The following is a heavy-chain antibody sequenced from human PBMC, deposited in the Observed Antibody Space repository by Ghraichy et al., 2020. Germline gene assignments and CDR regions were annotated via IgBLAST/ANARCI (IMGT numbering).Heavy chain of an antibody. Sequence: SCAASGFTFSSYAMSWVRQAPGKGLEWVSAISGSGGSTYYADSVKGRFTISRDNSKNTLYLQMNSLRAEDTAVYYCAKDGGLVATIHYDSSGYLTYFDYWGQGTLVTVSS. D-gene: IGHD3-22*01. CDR3: AKDGGLVATIHYDSSGYLTYFDY. CDR1: GFTFSSYA. V-gene: IGHV3-23*01. J-gene: IGHJ4*02. CDR2: ISGSGGST.